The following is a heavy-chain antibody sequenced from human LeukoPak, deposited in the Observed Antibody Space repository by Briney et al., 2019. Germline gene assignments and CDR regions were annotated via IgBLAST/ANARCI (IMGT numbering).Heavy chain of an antibody. CDR3: ARDVGGGPFFDY. CDR1: GGSISSFY. CDR2: IYNSGST. V-gene: IGHV4-59*01. J-gene: IGHJ4*02. D-gene: IGHD2-15*01. Sequence: SETLSLTCTVSGGSISSFYWGWIRQPPGKGLEWIGYIYNSGSTDYNPSLKSRVTISVDTSKNQFSLKLSSVTAADTAVYYCARDVGGGPFFDYWGQGTLVTVSS.